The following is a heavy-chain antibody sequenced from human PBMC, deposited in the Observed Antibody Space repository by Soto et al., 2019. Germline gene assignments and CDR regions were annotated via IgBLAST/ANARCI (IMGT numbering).Heavy chain of an antibody. CDR1: ADSFSTYW. CDR2: IYPVDSDT. Sequence: PVESRKISCTVYADSFSTYWIGWVHQMPWKGLEWMGVIYPVDSDTRYSPSFEGQVSISADKSTSTAYLQWDSLKASDTAIYYCARHLTEINYGDNGPNDACDISGQGIMVKVSS. V-gene: IGHV5-51*07. D-gene: IGHD2-21*01. J-gene: IGHJ3*02. CDR3: ARHLTEINYGDNGPNDACDI.